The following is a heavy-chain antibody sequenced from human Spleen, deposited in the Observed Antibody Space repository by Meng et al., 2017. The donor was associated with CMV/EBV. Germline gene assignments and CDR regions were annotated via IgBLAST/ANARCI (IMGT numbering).Heavy chain of an antibody. CDR3: ATDRVCSTTSCYGGVMDYYHYGMDV. V-gene: IGHV3-30-3*02. CDR1: GFTFSSYA. Sequence: GESLKISCAASGFTFSSYAMHWVRQAPGKGLEWVAIISYDGSNKYYADSVKGRFAISRDNSKNTLYLQMNSLRVEDTAVYYCATDRVCSTTSCYGGVMDYYHYGMDVWGQGTTVTVSS. D-gene: IGHD2-2*01. CDR2: ISYDGSNK. J-gene: IGHJ6*02.